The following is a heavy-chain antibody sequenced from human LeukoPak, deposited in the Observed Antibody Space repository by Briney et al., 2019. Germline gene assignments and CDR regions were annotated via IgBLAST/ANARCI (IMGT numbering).Heavy chain of an antibody. V-gene: IGHV3-23*01. D-gene: IGHD1-7*01. CDR1: GFPFSSYG. CDR3: ARAHNWKYGSFDF. CDR2: ISGSGGGT. Sequence: GGSLRLSCAASGFPFSSYGMSWVRQAPGKGLDWVSGISGSGGGTHYADSVKGRFTISRDNAKNSLYLQMNSLRAEDTAVYYCARAHNWKYGSFDFWGQGTLVTVSS. J-gene: IGHJ4*02.